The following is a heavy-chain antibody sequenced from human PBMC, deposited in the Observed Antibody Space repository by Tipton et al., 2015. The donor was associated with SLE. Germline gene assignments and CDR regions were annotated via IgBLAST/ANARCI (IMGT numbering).Heavy chain of an antibody. Sequence: TLSLTCTVSGGSLSGHYWSWIRQSPGKELEWNGYVFGSGSIYYNPSIKSRVTMSVDTSKNQASLNLRSLTTADTAVYYCARGLGAPTRSFDYWGQGMLVTVSS. D-gene: IGHD3-16*02. CDR3: ARGLGAPTRSFDY. CDR2: VFGSGSI. V-gene: IGHV4-59*11. J-gene: IGHJ4*02. CDR1: GGSLSGHY.